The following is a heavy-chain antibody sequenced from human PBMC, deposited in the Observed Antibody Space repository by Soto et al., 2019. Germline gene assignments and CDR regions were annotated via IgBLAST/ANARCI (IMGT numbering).Heavy chain of an antibody. CDR1: GFSFSTYG. J-gene: IGHJ4*02. Sequence: QVQLVESGGGVVQPGXSLRLSCAASGFSFSTYGMHWVRQAPGKGLEWVAVISYDGRDKYHADSVKGRFTISRDNSKNTLYLQMNSLRAEDTAVYNCATDRDTYGSSYYFDYWGQGTLVTVSS. D-gene: IGHD5-18*01. CDR3: ATDRDTYGSSYYFDY. CDR2: ISYDGRDK. V-gene: IGHV3-30*03.